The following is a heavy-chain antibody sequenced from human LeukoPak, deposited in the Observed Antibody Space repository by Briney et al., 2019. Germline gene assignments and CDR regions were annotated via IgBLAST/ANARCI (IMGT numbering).Heavy chain of an antibody. CDR3: ARDPYCSTNTCSLNWFDP. CDR1: GYTFTGYY. V-gene: IGHV1-2*02. J-gene: IGHJ5*02. D-gene: IGHD2-2*01. Sequence: ASVKVSCKASGYTFTGYYMHWVRQAPGQGLEWVGWINPNSGGTNYAQKFQGKVTMTRDTSISTAYMELSSLRSDDTAVYYCARDPYCSTNTCSLNWFDPWGRGTLVTVSS. CDR2: INPNSGGT.